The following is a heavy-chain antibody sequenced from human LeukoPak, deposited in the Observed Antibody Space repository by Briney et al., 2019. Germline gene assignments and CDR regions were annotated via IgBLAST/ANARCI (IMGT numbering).Heavy chain of an antibody. CDR2: IIPIFGSA. Sequence: GASVKVSCKASGGTFVSSYGISWVRQAPGQGLEWMGGIIPIFGSANYAQMFQGRVTITADDSTSTAYMELSSLRSEDTAVYYCARATRYNWNDRNPYYFDYWGQGTLVIVSS. J-gene: IGHJ4*02. CDR1: GGTFVSSYG. D-gene: IGHD1-20*01. CDR3: ARATRYNWNDRNPYYFDY. V-gene: IGHV1-69*13.